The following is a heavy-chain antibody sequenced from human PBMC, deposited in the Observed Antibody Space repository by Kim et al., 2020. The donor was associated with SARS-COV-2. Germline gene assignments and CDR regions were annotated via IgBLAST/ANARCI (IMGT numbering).Heavy chain of an antibody. CDR3: AKGEGAAPWYPFDS. D-gene: IGHD6-13*01. CDR1: GFPFSSYG. Sequence: GGSLRLSCVASGFPFSSYGKTWVRQAPGRGLEWVSAISGSGDNKYYADSVKGRFTISRDNSRKTVVLQMDSLSPEDTAVYYCAKGEGAAPWYPFDSWGQGTLVTVSS. CDR2: ISGSGDNK. V-gene: IGHV3-23*01. J-gene: IGHJ4*02.